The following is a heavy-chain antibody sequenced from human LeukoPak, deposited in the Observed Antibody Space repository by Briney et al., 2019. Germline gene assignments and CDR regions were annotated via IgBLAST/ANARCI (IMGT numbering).Heavy chain of an antibody. D-gene: IGHD6-19*01. CDR3: ARHAGWDPGEEYWFDP. CDR1: GGSISSYY. Sequence: PSETLSLTCTVSGGSISSYYWSWIRQPPGKGLEWIGYIYYSGSTNYNPSLKSRVTISVDTSKNQFSLKLSSVTAADTAVYYCARHAGWDPGEEYWFDPWGQGTLVTVSS. CDR2: IYYSGST. J-gene: IGHJ5*02. V-gene: IGHV4-59*08.